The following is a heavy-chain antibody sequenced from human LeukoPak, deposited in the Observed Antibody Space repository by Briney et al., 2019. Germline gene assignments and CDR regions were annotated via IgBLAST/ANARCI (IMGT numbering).Heavy chain of an antibody. CDR1: GFTISSTY. Sequence: PGGSLRLSCAASGFTISSTYMNWVRQAPGKGLEWVSLIYSGGSTFYADSVKGRFTISRDNSRNTLYLQMISLRAEDTAVYYCARSSSPDTFDIWGQGTMVSVSS. CDR3: ARSSSPDTFDI. D-gene: IGHD2-15*01. V-gene: IGHV3-53*01. J-gene: IGHJ3*02. CDR2: IYSGGST.